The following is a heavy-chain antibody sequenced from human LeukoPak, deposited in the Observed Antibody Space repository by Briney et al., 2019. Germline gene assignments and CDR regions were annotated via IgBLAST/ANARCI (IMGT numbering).Heavy chain of an antibody. CDR3: ARGTITTVTDS. Sequence: KASETLSLTCTVSGGSISSGSYYWSWIRQPAGKGLEWIGRIYTSGSTNYNPSLKSRVTISVDESKTQLSLRLESVTAADTAVYYCARGTITTVTDSWGPGTLVTVSS. CDR1: GGSISSGSYY. V-gene: IGHV4-61*02. D-gene: IGHD4-17*01. J-gene: IGHJ4*02. CDR2: IYTSGST.